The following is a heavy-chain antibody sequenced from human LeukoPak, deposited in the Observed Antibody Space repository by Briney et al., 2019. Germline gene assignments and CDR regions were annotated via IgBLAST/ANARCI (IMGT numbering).Heavy chain of an antibody. CDR1: GYTFTGYY. D-gene: IGHD1-26*01. CDR3: ARDRWELLNWFDP. J-gene: IGHJ5*02. Sequence: GASVKVSCKASGYTFTGYYMHWVRQAPGQGLEWMGWINPNSGGTNYAQKFQGRVTMTRDTSISTAYMELSRLRSDDTAVYYCARDRWELLNWFDPWGQGTLVTVSS. V-gene: IGHV1-2*02. CDR2: INPNSGGT.